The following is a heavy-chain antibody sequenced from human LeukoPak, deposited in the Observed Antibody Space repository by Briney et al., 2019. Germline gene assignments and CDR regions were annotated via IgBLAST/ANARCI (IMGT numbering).Heavy chain of an antibody. D-gene: IGHD1-26*01. J-gene: IGHJ6*02. CDR1: GGTFSSYA. Sequence: SVNVSCKASGGTFSSYAISWVRQAPGQGLEWMGGIIPIFGTANYAQKFQGRVTITTDESTSTAYMELSSLRSEDTAVYYCASGSGSYGYYYGMDVWGQGTTVTVSS. CDR2: IIPIFGTA. CDR3: ASGSGSYGYYYGMDV. V-gene: IGHV1-69*05.